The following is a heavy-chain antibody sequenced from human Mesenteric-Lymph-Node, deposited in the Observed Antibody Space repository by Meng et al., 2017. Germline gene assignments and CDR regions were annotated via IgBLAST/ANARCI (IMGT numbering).Heavy chain of an antibody. D-gene: IGHD3-22*01. CDR2: INPNSGGT. CDR3: ARTYYYDSSGSSPAGTDAFDI. J-gene: IGHJ3*02. CDR1: GYTFTGYY. V-gene: IGHV1-2*06. Sequence: ASVKVSCKASGYTFTGYYMHWVRQAPGQGLEWMGRINPNSGGTNYAQKFQGRVTMTRDTSIGTAYMELSRLRSDDTAVYYCARTYYYDSSGSSPAGTDAFDIWGQGTMVTVSS.